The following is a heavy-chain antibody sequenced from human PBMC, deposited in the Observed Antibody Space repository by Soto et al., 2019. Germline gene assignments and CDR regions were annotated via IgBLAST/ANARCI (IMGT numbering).Heavy chain of an antibody. J-gene: IGHJ6*02. Sequence: GGSLRLSCAASGFTFSSYAMSWVRQAPGKGLEWVSAISGSGGSTYYADSVKGRFTISRDNSKNTLYLQMNSLRAEDTAVYYCAKAELPLRYFDWLLLGRSPAPDARYYYYGMDVWGQGTTVTVSS. CDR1: GFTFSSYA. CDR2: ISGSGGST. D-gene: IGHD3-9*01. CDR3: AKAELPLRYFDWLLLGRSPAPDARYYYYGMDV. V-gene: IGHV3-23*01.